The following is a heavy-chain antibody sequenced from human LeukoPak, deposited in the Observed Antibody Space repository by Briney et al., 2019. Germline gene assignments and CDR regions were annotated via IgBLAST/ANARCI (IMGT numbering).Heavy chain of an antibody. CDR1: GYTFTSYG. V-gene: IGHV1-18*01. Sequence: GASVKVPCKASGYTFTSYGISWVRQAPGQGLEWMGWISAYNGNTNYAQKLQGRVTMTTDTSTSTAYMELRSLRSDDTAVYYCARDLFTFGEERGVGYWGQGTLVTVSS. CDR3: ARDLFTFGEERGVGY. CDR2: ISAYNGNT. J-gene: IGHJ4*02. D-gene: IGHD3-16*01.